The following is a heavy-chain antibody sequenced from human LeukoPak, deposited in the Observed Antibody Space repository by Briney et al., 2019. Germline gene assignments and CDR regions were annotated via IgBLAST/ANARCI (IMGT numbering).Heavy chain of an antibody. V-gene: IGHV1-69*05. CDR3: AREKGVEMVDP. CDR1: GGTFSRYA. D-gene: IGHD1-1*01. CDR2: IIPILGTA. Sequence: GASVKVSCKASGGTFSRYAISWVRKAPGQGLEWMGGIIPILGTANYAQKFQGRVTITTDESTSTAYMELSSLRSEDTAVYYCAREKGVEMVDPWGQGTLVTVSS. J-gene: IGHJ5*02.